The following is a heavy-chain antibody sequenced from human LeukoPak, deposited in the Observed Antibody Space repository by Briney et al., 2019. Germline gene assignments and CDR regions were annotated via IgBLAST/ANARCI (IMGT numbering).Heavy chain of an antibody. CDR3: ARDRIRIAVAGTPLGY. Sequence: EASVKVSCKASGYTFTSYYMHWVRQAPGQGLEWMGIINPSGGSTSYAQKFQGRVTMTRDTSTSTVYMELSSLRSEDTAVYYCARDRIRIAVAGTPLGYWGQGTLVTVSS. CDR2: INPSGGST. V-gene: IGHV1-46*01. CDR1: GYTFTSYY. J-gene: IGHJ4*02. D-gene: IGHD6-19*01.